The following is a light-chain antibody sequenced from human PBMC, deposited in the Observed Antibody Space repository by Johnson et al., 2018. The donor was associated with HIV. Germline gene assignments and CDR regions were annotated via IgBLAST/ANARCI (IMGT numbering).Light chain of an antibody. CDR1: SSNIGNNY. V-gene: IGLV1-51*02. J-gene: IGLJ1*01. Sequence: QSVLTQPPSVSAAPGQKVTISCSGSSSNIGNNYVSWYQQLPGTAPKLLIYENNKRPSGIPARFSGSKSGTSATLGITGLQTGDEADYYCGTWDSSLSAYVFATETKVTVL. CDR2: ENN. CDR3: GTWDSSLSAYV.